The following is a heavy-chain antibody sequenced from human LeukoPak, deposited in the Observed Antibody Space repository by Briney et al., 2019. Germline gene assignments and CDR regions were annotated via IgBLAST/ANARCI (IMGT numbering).Heavy chain of an antibody. CDR3: ARSLRYSYGYMDY. V-gene: IGHV4-59*01. Sequence: PSQTLSLTCTVSGVSISSDYWSWIRQPPGKGLEWIGYIFYSGSTNYNPSLNSRVTISVDTSKNQFSLNLTSVTAADTAVYYCARSLRYSYGYMDYWGQGTLVTVSS. CDR1: GVSISSDY. J-gene: IGHJ4*02. D-gene: IGHD5-18*01. CDR2: IFYSGST.